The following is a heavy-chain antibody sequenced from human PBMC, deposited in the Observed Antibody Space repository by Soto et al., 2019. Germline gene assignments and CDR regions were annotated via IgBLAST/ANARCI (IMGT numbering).Heavy chain of an antibody. CDR2: IYYSGST. Sequence: SETLSLTCTVSGGSISSYYWSWIRQPPGKGLEWIGYIYYSGSTNYNPSLKSRDTIPVDTSKNQFPLKLSSVTAVDTAVYYCARDTNWNEYNWFDPWGQGTLVTVSS. D-gene: IGHD1-20*01. CDR1: GGSISSYY. J-gene: IGHJ5*02. V-gene: IGHV4-59*01. CDR3: ARDTNWNEYNWFDP.